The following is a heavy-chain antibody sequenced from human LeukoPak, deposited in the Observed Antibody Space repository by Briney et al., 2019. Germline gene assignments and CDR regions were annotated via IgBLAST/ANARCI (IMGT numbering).Heavy chain of an antibody. CDR2: ISSSSSTI. CDR1: GFTFGDYA. Sequence: GGSLRLSCTASGFTFGDYAMSWVRQAPGKGLEWVSYISSSSSTIYYADSVKGRFTISRDDAKNSLYLQMNSLRDEDTAVYYCARELDYFDYWGQGTLVTVSS. J-gene: IGHJ4*02. CDR3: ARELDYFDY. V-gene: IGHV3-48*02.